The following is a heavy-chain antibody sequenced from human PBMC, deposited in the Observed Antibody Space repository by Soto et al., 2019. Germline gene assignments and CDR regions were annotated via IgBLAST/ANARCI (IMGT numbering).Heavy chain of an antibody. CDR3: ARAPKVSGSSQTRPDF. J-gene: IGHJ4*02. V-gene: IGHV4-34*01. CDR2: ISQSGNT. CDR1: SGSFSGYY. Sequence: LTCSIYSGSFSGYYWSWIRQPPGKGLEWIGEISQSGNTNYSPSLKSRVSISIDTSKKQFSLNLASVSAADTAVYYCARAPKVSGSSQTRPDFWGQGTLVTVSS. D-gene: IGHD6-25*01.